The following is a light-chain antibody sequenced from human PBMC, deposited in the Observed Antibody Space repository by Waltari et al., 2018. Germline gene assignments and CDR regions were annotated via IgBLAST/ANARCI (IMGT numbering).Light chain of an antibody. CDR2: DAT. CDR3: NSYTTSGTVV. CDR1: SSAVGTYKF. V-gene: IGLV2-14*03. Sequence: QSALTQPASVSGSPGQSITISCTGTSSAVGTYKFVSWYHQHPGKVPKLIIYDATDRPSGVSSRFSGSKSGNTASLTISGLQAEDEGDYYCNSYTTSGTVVFGGGTKLTVL. J-gene: IGLJ2*01.